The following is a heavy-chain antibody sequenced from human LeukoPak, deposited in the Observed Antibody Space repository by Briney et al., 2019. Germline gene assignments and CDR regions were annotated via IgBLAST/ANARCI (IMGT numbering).Heavy chain of an antibody. CDR2: ISGSGGST. CDR1: GFTFSSYA. CDR3: AKGRKLDYYDSSGLDY. Sequence: GGSLRLSCAASGFTFSSYAMSRVRQAPGKGLEWVSAISGSGGSTYYADSVKGRFTISRDNSKNTLYLQMNSLRAEDTAVYYCAKGRKLDYYDSSGLDYWGQGTLVTVSS. V-gene: IGHV3-23*01. J-gene: IGHJ4*02. D-gene: IGHD3-22*01.